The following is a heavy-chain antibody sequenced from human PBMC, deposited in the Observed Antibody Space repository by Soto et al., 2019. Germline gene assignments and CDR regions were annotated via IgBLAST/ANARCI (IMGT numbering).Heavy chain of an antibody. V-gene: IGHV1-69*02. Sequence: QVQLVQSGAEVKKPGSSVKVSCKAPGTPLSSYTFAWMRQAPGQGLEWMGRILPMLAIANPEQKFQGRLTITADKTSSTAYLVLSSLRSEDTVVYYCATLRGRAFDSLGEGTLVTVAS. CDR1: GTPLSSYT. J-gene: IGHJ4*02. D-gene: IGHD3-16*01. CDR2: ILPMLAIA. CDR3: ATLRGRAFDS.